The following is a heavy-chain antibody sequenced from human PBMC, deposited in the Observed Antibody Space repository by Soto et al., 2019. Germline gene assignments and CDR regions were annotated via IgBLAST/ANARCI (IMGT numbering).Heavy chain of an antibody. CDR1: GFSFSSYW. CDR2: IKQDGSEK. Sequence: GGSLRLSCAASGFSFSSYWMTWVRQAPGKGLEWVANIKQDGSEKFYVDSVKGRFTISRDNAKNSLYLQMNSLRAEDTAVYYCARGAGSYFRRVVGAFDIWGQGTMVTVSS. V-gene: IGHV3-7*04. J-gene: IGHJ3*02. D-gene: IGHD3-10*01. CDR3: ARGAGSYFRRVVGAFDI.